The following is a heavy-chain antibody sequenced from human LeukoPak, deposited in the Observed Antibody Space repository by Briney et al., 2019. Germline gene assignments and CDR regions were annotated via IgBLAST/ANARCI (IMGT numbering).Heavy chain of an antibody. J-gene: IGHJ3*02. CDR3: AREKSYCGGDCYSYYAFDI. Sequence: PSETLSLTCTVSGGSTSSYYWSWIRQPAGKGLEWIGRIYTSGSTNYNPSLKSRVTMSVDTSKNQFSLKLSSVTAADTAVYYCAREKSYCGGDCYSYYAFDIWGQGTMVTVSS. D-gene: IGHD2-21*02. V-gene: IGHV4-4*07. CDR1: GGSTSSYY. CDR2: IYTSGST.